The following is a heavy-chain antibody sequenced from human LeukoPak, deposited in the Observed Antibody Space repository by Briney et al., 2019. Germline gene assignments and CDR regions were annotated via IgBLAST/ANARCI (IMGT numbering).Heavy chain of an antibody. CDR2: IYHSGST. CDR3: ARTNYDYYFDY. D-gene: IGHD3-16*01. V-gene: IGHV4-38-2*02. Sequence: SETLSLTCTVSGYSLSHDYHWGWIRQSPGKGLEWIGSIYHSGSTYYNASLKSRVTISVDTSKNQFSLKLSSVTAADTAVYYCARTNYDYYFDYWGQGTLVTVSS. CDR1: GYSLSHDYH. J-gene: IGHJ4*02.